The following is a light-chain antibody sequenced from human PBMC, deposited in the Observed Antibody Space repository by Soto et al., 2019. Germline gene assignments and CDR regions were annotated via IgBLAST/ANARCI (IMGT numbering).Light chain of an antibody. J-gene: IGKJ4*01. Sequence: DIQMTQSPSSLSASVGDRVTITCRASQSISSYLNWYQQKPGKAPKLLIYAASSLQSGVSSRFSGIGSGTDFTLTISSLQPEDIATYYCQQSYSTPLTFGGGTKVEIK. V-gene: IGKV1-39*01. CDR2: AAS. CDR1: QSISSY. CDR3: QQSYSTPLT.